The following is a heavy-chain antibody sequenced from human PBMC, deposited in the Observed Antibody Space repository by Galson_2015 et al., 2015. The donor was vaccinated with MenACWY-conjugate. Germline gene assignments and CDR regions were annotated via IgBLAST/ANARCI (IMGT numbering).Heavy chain of an antibody. V-gene: IGHV3-30*04. Sequence: SLRLSCAASGFTFSSYAMHWVRQAPGKGLEWVAVISYDGSNKYYADSVKGRFTISRDNSKNTLYLQMNSLRAEDTAVYYCARPQIPRVADYYYYGMDVWGQGTTVTVSS. CDR2: ISYDGSNK. J-gene: IGHJ6*02. CDR3: ARPQIPRVADYYYYGMDV. CDR1: GFTFSSYA.